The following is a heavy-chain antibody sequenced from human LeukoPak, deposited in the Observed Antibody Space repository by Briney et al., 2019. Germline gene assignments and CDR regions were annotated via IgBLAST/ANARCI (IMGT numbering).Heavy chain of an antibody. J-gene: IGHJ3*02. Sequence: SGTLSLTCAVSGGSISSGGYSWSWIRQPPGKGLEWIGYIYHSGSTYYNPSLKSRVTISVDRSKNQFSLKLSSVTAADTAVYYCARRVAGGSGYPDAFDIWGQGTMVTVSS. D-gene: IGHD3-22*01. V-gene: IGHV4-30-2*01. CDR2: IYHSGST. CDR3: ARRVAGGSGYPDAFDI. CDR1: GGSISSGGYS.